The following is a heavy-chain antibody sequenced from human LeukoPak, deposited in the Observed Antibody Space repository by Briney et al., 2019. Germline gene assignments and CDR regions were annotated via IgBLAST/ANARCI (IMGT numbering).Heavy chain of an antibody. J-gene: IGHJ4*02. CDR2: ISYDGSNK. CDR3: ARDPFLDSSGYSLFDY. D-gene: IGHD3-22*01. CDR1: GFTFSSYG. V-gene: IGHV3-30*03. Sequence: GGSLKLSCAASGFTFSSYGMHWVRQAPGKGLEWVAVISYDGSNKYYADSVKGRFTISRDNSKNTLYLQMNSLRAEDTAVYYCARDPFLDSSGYSLFDYWGQGTLVTVSS.